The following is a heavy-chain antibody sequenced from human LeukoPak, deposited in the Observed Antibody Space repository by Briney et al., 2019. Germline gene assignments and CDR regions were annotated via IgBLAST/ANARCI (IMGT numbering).Heavy chain of an antibody. CDR2: IKSDGSST. J-gene: IGHJ4*02. Sequence: GGFLRLSCAASGFTFSRYWMYWVRQAPGKGLVWVSCIKSDGSSTSIADSAKGRFTISRDNAKNTVYLQMNSPRAEDTAVYYCVRDNRSYNFDYWGQGTLVTVSS. V-gene: IGHV3-74*01. CDR3: VRDNRSYNFDY. CDR1: GFTFSRYW. D-gene: IGHD1-26*01.